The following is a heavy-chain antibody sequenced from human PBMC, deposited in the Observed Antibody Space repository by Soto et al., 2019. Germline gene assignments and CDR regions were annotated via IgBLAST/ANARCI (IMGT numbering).Heavy chain of an antibody. Sequence: SVKVSCKASGGTFSSYAISWVRQAPGQGLEWMGGIIPIFGTANYAQKSQGRVTITADESTSTAYMELSSLRSEDTAVYYCARERLGGYCSGGSCATSWYAFDIWGQGTMVTVSS. CDR2: IIPIFGTA. V-gene: IGHV1-69*13. D-gene: IGHD2-15*01. CDR1: GGTFSSYA. J-gene: IGHJ3*02. CDR3: ARERLGGYCSGGSCATSWYAFDI.